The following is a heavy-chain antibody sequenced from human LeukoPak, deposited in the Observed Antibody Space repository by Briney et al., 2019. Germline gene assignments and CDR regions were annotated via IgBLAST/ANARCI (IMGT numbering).Heavy chain of an antibody. CDR2: FDPSDSYT. V-gene: IGHV5-10-1*01. D-gene: IGHD1-26*01. Sequence: HGESLKISCKGSGYSFTSYWIIWVRQMPGKGLEWMGNFDPSDSYTKYSPSFQGHVTMSTDKSISTAYLQWSSLKASDTAMYYCARRGGGSYLHAFDIWGQGTMVTVSS. CDR1: GYSFTSYW. CDR3: ARRGGGSYLHAFDI. J-gene: IGHJ3*02.